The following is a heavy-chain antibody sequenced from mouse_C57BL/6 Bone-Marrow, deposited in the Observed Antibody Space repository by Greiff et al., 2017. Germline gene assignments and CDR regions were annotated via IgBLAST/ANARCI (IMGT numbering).Heavy chain of an antibody. CDR1: GYTFTDYY. J-gene: IGHJ4*01. V-gene: IGHV1-26*01. Sequence: VQLQQSGPELVKPGASVKISCKASGYTFTDYYMNWVKQSHGKSLEWIGDINPNNGGTSYNQKFKGKATLTVDKSSSTAYMGLRSLTSEDSAVYYRAIGVVATGYYAMDYWGQGTSVTVSS. CDR3: AIGVVATGYYAMDY. CDR2: INPNNGGT. D-gene: IGHD1-1*01.